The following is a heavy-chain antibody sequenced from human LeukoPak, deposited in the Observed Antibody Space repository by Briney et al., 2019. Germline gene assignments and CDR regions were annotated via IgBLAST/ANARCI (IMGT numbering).Heavy chain of an antibody. D-gene: IGHD5-12*01. CDR2: IYHSGST. CDR3: AREDIVATTEFDP. V-gene: IGHV4-30-2*01. CDR1: GGSISSGGYS. Sequence: SETLSLTCAVSGGSISSGGYSWSWIRQPPGKGLEWIGYIYHSGSTYYNPSLKSRVTISVDRSKNQFSLKLSSVTAADTAVYYCAREDIVATTEFDPWGQGTLVTVSS. J-gene: IGHJ5*02.